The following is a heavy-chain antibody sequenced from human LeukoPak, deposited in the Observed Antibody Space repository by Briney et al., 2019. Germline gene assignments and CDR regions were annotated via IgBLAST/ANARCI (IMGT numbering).Heavy chain of an antibody. V-gene: IGHV4-30-2*01. CDR3: ARSLYYYDTSAPRAFDI. Sequence: SETLSLTCAVSGGSISSGSYSWSWIRQPSGKGLEWIGFIYHSGSTYYNPSLKSRLTISVDRSKNQFSLKLSSVTAADTAVYYCARSLYYYDTSAPRAFDIWGQGTMVTVSS. CDR2: IYHSGST. D-gene: IGHD3-22*01. CDR1: GGSISSGSYS. J-gene: IGHJ3*02.